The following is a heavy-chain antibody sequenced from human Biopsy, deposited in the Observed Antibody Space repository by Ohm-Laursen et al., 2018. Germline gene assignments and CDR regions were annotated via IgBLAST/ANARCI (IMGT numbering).Heavy chain of an antibody. J-gene: IGHJ6*02. CDR2: ISWNSDDI. CDR3: AKDLGLNYSNRFLFYYGMDV. D-gene: IGHD4-11*01. Sequence: SLRLSCAASGFTFDDYAMHWVRQVPGKGLEWVSGISWNSDDIGYADSVEGRFTISRDNARNALHLQMNSLRTEDTALYYCAKDLGLNYSNRFLFYYGMDVWGRGTTVTVSS. CDR1: GFTFDDYA. V-gene: IGHV3-9*01.